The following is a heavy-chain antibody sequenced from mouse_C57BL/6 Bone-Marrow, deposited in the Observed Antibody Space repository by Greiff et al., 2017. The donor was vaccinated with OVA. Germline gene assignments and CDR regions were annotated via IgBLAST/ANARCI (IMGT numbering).Heavy chain of an antibody. J-gene: IGHJ1*03. CDR2: INSDGGST. Sequence: EVKLVESGGGLVQPGESLKLSCESNEYEFPSHDMSWVRKTPEKRLELVAAINSDGGSTYYPDTMERRFIISRDNTKKTLYLQMSSLRSEDTALYYCARHGDYYGSSYWYFDVWGTGTTVTVSS. V-gene: IGHV5-2*01. D-gene: IGHD1-1*01. CDR1: EYEFPSHD. CDR3: ARHGDYYGSSYWYFDV.